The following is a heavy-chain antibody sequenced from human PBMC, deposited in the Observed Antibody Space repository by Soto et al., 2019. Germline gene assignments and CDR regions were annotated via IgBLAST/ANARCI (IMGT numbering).Heavy chain of an antibody. J-gene: IGHJ6*02. Sequence: KTSETLSLTCTVSGGPISPYYWSWIRQPAGKGLEWIGRIYYTGSTNYNPPLKSRVSMSLDTARNQISLKVKSVTAADTAVYYCAREGGYFDSSGSGVYHYYGVDVRGRGTTVTVSS. CDR2: IYYTGST. V-gene: IGHV4-4*07. CDR1: GGPISPYY. D-gene: IGHD3-22*01. CDR3: AREGGYFDSSGSGVYHYYGVDV.